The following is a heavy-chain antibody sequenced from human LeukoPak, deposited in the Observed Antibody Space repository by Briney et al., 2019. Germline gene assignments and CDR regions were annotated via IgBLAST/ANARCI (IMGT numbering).Heavy chain of an antibody. D-gene: IGHD5-12*01. V-gene: IGHV4-59*01. CDR1: GGSISTFY. CDR2: IYHSGDT. CDR3: ARGGYSGSDWTT. J-gene: IGHJ5*02. Sequence: SETLSLTCTVSGGSISTFYWNWIRQPPGKGLEWIGYIYHSGDTRYNPSLKSRVTISVATSKSQFSLKVSSVTAADTAVYYCARGGYSGSDWTTWGQGTLVTVSS.